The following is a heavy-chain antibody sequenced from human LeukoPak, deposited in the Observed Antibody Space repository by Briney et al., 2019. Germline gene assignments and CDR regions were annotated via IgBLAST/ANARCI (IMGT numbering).Heavy chain of an antibody. V-gene: IGHV4-39*07. CDR1: GGSISSSSYY. CDR3: ARAVRWFGEHDAFDI. CDR2: IYYSGST. D-gene: IGHD3-10*01. Sequence: SETLSLTCTVSGGSISSSSYYWGWIRQPPGKGLEWIGSIYYSGSTYYNPSLKSRVTISVDTSKNQFSLKLSSVTAADTAVYYCARAVRWFGEHDAFDIWGQGTMVTVSS. J-gene: IGHJ3*02.